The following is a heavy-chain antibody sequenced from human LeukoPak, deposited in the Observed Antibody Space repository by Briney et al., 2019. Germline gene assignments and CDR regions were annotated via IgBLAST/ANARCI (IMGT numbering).Heavy chain of an antibody. J-gene: IGHJ6*03. D-gene: IGHD3-3*01. V-gene: IGHV4-59*11. CDR1: GGSISSHY. CDR3: ARSEHSYDFWSGYLYYYYYMDV. Sequence: SETLSLTCTVSGGSISSHYWSWIRQPPGKGLEWIGYIYYSGSTNYNPSLKSRVTISVDTSKDQFSLKLSSVTAADTAVYYCARSEHSYDFWSGYLYYYYYMDVWGKGTTVTVSS. CDR2: IYYSGST.